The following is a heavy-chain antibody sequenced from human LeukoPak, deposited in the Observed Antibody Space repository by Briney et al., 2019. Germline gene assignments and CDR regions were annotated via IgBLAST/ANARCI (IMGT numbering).Heavy chain of an antibody. CDR2: IFRIGSS. J-gene: IGHJ4*02. Sequence: SETLSLTCSVSGFSITTGYYWAWIRQPPGKGLEWIGTIFRIGSSYSNPSLKSRVTISVDTSKNQFSLKLSSVTAADTALYYCARVIDVAAAGYFDSWGQGTQVTVSS. CDR1: GFSITTGYY. D-gene: IGHD6-13*01. V-gene: IGHV4-38-2*02. CDR3: ARVIDVAAAGYFDS.